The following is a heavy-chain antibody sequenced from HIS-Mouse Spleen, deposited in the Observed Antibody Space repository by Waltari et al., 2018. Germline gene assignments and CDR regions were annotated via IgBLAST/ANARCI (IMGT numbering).Heavy chain of an antibody. CDR2: IYYSGST. V-gene: IGHV4-39*07. J-gene: IGHJ2*01. Sequence: QLQLQESGPGLVKPSETLSLTCTASGGSIRRSSYYGGRCRQPPGKGLEWIGSIYYSGSTYYNPSLKSRVTISVDTSKNQFSLKLSSVTAADTAVYYCAREIPYSSSWYDWYFDLWGRGTLVTVSS. D-gene: IGHD6-13*01. CDR1: GGSIRRSSYY. CDR3: AREIPYSSSWYDWYFDL.